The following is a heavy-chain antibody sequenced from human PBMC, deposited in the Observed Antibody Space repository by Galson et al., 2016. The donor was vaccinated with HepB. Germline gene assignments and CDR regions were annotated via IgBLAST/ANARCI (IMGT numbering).Heavy chain of an antibody. Sequence: SVKVSCKASGGTFNSYAISWVRQAPGQGLEWMEGIIPLFGTANYAQKFQGSVTITADESTSTVYMELSSLRFEDTAVYYCARRKFSSSWFDYWGQGTLVTVSS. D-gene: IGHD6-13*01. V-gene: IGHV1-69*13. CDR1: GGTFNSYA. CDR3: ARRKFSSSWFDY. J-gene: IGHJ4*02. CDR2: IIPLFGTA.